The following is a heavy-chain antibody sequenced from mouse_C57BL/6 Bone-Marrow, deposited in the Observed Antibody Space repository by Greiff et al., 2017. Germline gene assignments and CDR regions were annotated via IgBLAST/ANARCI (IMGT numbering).Heavy chain of an antibody. CDR2: IYPRSGNT. CDR1: GYTFTSYG. CDR3: ARRRYYYGSSLYYYAMDY. V-gene: IGHV1-81*01. D-gene: IGHD1-1*01. J-gene: IGHJ4*01. Sequence: VQLQQSGAELARPGASVKLSCKASGYTFTSYGISWVKQRTGPGLEWIGEIYPRSGNTYYNEKFKGKATLTADKSSSTAYMELRSLTSEDSAVYFCARRRYYYGSSLYYYAMDYWGQGTSVTVSS.